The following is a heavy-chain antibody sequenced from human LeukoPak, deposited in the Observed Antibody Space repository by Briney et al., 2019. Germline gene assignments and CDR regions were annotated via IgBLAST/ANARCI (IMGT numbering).Heavy chain of an antibody. J-gene: IGHJ4*02. CDR2: IYYSGST. V-gene: IGHV4-59*01. CDR1: GGSISSYY. CDR3: ARRSIAARPLDFDY. D-gene: IGHD6-6*01. Sequence: SETLSLTCTVSGGSISSYYWSWIRQPPGKGLEWIGYIYYSGSTNYNPSLKSRVTISVDTSKNQFSLKLSSVTAADTAVYYCARRSIAARPLDFDYWGQGTLVTVSS.